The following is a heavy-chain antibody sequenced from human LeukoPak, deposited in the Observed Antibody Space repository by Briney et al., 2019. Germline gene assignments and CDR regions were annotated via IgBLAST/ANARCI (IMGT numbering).Heavy chain of an antibody. Sequence: PGGSLRLSCAASGFTFSNSAMNWVRQAPGKGLVWVSRINSDGSSTSYADSVKGRFTISRDNAKNTLYLQMNSLRAEDTAVYYCAKVVNDYGGNRATYYGMDVWGQGTTVTVSS. D-gene: IGHD4-23*01. CDR2: INSDGSST. CDR3: AKVVNDYGGNRATYYGMDV. J-gene: IGHJ6*02. V-gene: IGHV3-74*01. CDR1: GFTFSNSA.